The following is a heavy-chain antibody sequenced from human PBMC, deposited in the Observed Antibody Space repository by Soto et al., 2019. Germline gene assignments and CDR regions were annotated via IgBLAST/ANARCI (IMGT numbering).Heavy chain of an antibody. CDR2: IWYDGSNK. CDR3: ARTYYYDSSGLYGMDV. V-gene: IGHV3-33*01. CDR1: GFTFSSYG. J-gene: IGHJ6*02. D-gene: IGHD3-22*01. Sequence: PGGSLRLSCAASGFTFSSYGMHWVRQAPGKGLEWVAVIWYDGSNKYYADSVKGRFTISRDNSKNTLYLQMNSLRAEDTAVYYCARTYYYDSSGLYGMDVWGQGTTVTVSS.